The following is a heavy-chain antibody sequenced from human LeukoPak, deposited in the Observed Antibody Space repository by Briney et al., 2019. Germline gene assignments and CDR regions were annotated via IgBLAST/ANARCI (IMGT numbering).Heavy chain of an antibody. CDR3: ARHLVAVPGFDH. CDR2: IHPSGST. Sequence: SETLSLTCTVSGDSISSYYWSWIRQPAGKGLEWIGRIHPSGSTNYNPSLKSRVTLSVDTSKNQFSLKLSSVTAADTAVYYCARHLVAVPGFDHWGQGTLVTVSS. D-gene: IGHD6-19*01. J-gene: IGHJ4*02. V-gene: IGHV4-4*07. CDR1: GDSISSYY.